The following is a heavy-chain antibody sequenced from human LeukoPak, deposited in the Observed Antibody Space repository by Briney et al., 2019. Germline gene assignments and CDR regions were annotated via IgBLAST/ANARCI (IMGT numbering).Heavy chain of an antibody. D-gene: IGHD6-6*01. J-gene: IGHJ4*02. CDR1: GFTFSSYS. V-gene: IGHV3-21*01. CDR3: ARDHNRYSSSSEVDY. CDR2: ISSSSSYI. Sequence: PGGSLRLSCAASGFTFSSYSMNWVRQAPGKGLEWVSSISSSSSYIYYADSVKGRFTISRDNAKNSLYLQMSSLRAEDTAVYYCARDHNRYSSSSEVDYWGQGTLVTVSS.